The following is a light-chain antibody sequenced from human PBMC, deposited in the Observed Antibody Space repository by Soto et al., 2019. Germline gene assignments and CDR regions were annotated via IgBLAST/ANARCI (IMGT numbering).Light chain of an antibody. Sequence: EIVLTQSPGTLSLSPGERATLSCRASQSVSSSYLAWYQQKPSQAPRLLIYGASSRATGIPDRFSGSGSGTDFTLTISRLEPEDFAVYYCQQYGSSFSITFGQGTRLEIK. CDR3: QQYGSSFSIT. CDR1: QSVSSSY. CDR2: GAS. V-gene: IGKV3-20*01. J-gene: IGKJ5*01.